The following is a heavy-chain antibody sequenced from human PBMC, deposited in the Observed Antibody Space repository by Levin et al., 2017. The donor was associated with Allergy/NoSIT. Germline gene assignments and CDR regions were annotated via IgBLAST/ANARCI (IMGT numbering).Heavy chain of an antibody. J-gene: IGHJ4*02. CDR1: GGSFSGYY. V-gene: IGHV4-34*01. D-gene: IGHD6-19*01. CDR2: INHSGST. CDR3: ARSVAGLDY. Sequence: SETLSLTCAVYGGSFSGYYWSWIRQPPGKGLEWIGEINHSGSTNYNPSLKSRVTISVDTSKNQFSLRLSSVTAADTAVYYCARSVAGLDYWGQGTLVTVSS.